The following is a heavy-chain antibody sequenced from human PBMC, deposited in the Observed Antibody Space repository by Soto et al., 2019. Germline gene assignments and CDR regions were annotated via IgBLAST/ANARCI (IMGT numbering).Heavy chain of an antibody. D-gene: IGHD3-22*01. CDR1: GFTFSSYG. CDR3: AKGLMIVVVTPRAPTFDY. CDR2: ISYDGSNK. J-gene: IGHJ4*02. V-gene: IGHV3-30*18. Sequence: PGGALRLSCAASGFTFSSYGMHWVRQAPGKGLEWVAVISYDGSNKYYADSVKGRFTISRDNSKNTLYLQMNSLRAEDTAVYYCAKGLMIVVVTPRAPTFDYWGQGTLVTVSS.